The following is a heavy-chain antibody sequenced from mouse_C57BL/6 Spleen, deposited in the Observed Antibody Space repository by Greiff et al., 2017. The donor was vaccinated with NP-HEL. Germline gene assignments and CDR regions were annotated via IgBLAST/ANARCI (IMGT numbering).Heavy chain of an antibody. V-gene: IGHV1-49*01. J-gene: IGHJ3*01. CDR3: AREEITTAGFAY. CDR1: YFSFMASA. D-gene: IGHD1-2*01. CDR2: FTMYSDAT. Sequence: LVESGAELVRPGSSVKLSCKDSYFSFMASAMHWVKQRPGHGLAWIGSFTMYSDATEYSENFKGKATLTANTSSSTAYMELSSLTSEDSAVYYCAREEITTAGFAYWGQGTLVTVSA.